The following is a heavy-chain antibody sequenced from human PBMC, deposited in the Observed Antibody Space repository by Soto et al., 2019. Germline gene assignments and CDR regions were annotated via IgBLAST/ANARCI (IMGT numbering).Heavy chain of an antibody. Sequence: PSETLSLTCTVSGGSIRSFHWSWIRQPPGKGLEWIGHIFFTGTTTYNPSLESRVTMSVDTSKSQFSLRLNSVTAADTAVYYCAALYNTSPFFDPWGQGTLVTVSS. CDR3: AALYNTSPFFDP. CDR1: GGSIRSFH. J-gene: IGHJ5*02. D-gene: IGHD1-20*01. CDR2: IFFTGTT. V-gene: IGHV4-59*01.